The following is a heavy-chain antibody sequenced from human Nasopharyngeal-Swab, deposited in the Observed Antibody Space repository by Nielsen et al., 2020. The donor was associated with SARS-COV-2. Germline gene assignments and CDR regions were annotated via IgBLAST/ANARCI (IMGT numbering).Heavy chain of an antibody. CDR1: GFTFSTYA. J-gene: IGHJ4*02. CDR2: IDAGGANT. Sequence: GESLKISCAASGFTFSTYAMTWVRQAPGKGLEWVSTIDAGGANTFYADSVKGRFTISRDNAKNSLYLQMNSLRDEDTAVYFCARDLNWSFDYWGQGTRVTVSS. CDR3: ARDLNWSFDY. V-gene: IGHV3-23*01. D-gene: IGHD3-3*01.